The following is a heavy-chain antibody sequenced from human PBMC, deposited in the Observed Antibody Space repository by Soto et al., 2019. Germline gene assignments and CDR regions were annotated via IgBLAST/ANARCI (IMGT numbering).Heavy chain of an antibody. V-gene: IGHV3-23*01. Sequence: EVQLLDSGGGLVQPGGSLRLSCAASGFTFSNYVMNWVRQAPGNGLDWVSAISASGGSTYYADSVQGGCTISRDNSKNTLYLQMSSLRAEDTAVYYCAKGPLGSGYDLYYWGQGTLVTVSS. D-gene: IGHD5-12*01. J-gene: IGHJ4*02. CDR2: ISASGGST. CDR3: AKGPLGSGYDLYY. CDR1: GFTFSNYV.